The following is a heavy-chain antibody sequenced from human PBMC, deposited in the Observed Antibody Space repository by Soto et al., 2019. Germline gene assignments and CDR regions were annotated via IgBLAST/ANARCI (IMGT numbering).Heavy chain of an antibody. CDR1: GGSISSSNYY. Sequence: SETLSLTCTVSGGSISSSNYYWGWIRQPPGMGLEWIGSIYYSGNTYYNPSLKSRVTVSVDTSKNQFSLKLSSVTAADTAIYYCARQGYFDWLPHYWGQGTLVTVSS. J-gene: IGHJ4*02. D-gene: IGHD3-9*01. CDR3: ARQGYFDWLPHY. CDR2: IYYSGNT. V-gene: IGHV4-39*01.